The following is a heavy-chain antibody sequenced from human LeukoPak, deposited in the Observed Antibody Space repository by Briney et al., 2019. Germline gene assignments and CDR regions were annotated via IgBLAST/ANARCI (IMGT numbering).Heavy chain of an antibody. V-gene: IGHV3-30*18. Sequence: PGRSLRLSCAASGFTFSSYGMHWVRQAPGKGLEWVAVISYDGSNKYYADSLKGRFTISRDNSKSTLYLQMHSLRAEDTAVYYCAKVRESWMVVTDGDFWGQGTLVTVSS. D-gene: IGHD2-21*02. CDR3: AKVRESWMVVTDGDF. CDR2: ISYDGSNK. J-gene: IGHJ4*02. CDR1: GFTFSSYG.